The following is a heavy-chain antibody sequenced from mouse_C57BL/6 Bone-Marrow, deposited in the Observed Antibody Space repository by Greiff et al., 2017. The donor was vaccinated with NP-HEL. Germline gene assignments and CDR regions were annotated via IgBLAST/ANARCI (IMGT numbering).Heavy chain of an antibody. CDR2: IDPSDSYT. V-gene: IGHV1-59*01. J-gene: IGHJ2*01. CDR1: GYTFTSYW. Sequence: VQLQESGAELVRPGTSVKLSCKASGYTFTSYWMHWVKQRPGQGLEWIGVIDPSDSYTNYNQKFKGKATLTVDTSSSTAYMQLSSLTSEDSAVYYCANSFDYWGQGTTLTVSS. CDR3: ANSFDY.